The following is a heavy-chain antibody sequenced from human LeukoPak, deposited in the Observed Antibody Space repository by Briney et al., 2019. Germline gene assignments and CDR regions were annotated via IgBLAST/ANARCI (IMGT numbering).Heavy chain of an antibody. D-gene: IGHD3-3*01. CDR1: GFTFSDYY. CDR2: ISSSGSTI. Sequence: PGGSLRLSCAASGFTFSDYYMSWIRQAPGNGLEWVSYISSSGSTIYYADSVKGRFTISRDNAKNSLYLQMNSLRAEDTAVYYCARGQENYYDFWSGTTEGDDYWGQGTLVTVSS. V-gene: IGHV3-11*01. CDR3: ARGQENYYDFWSGTTEGDDY. J-gene: IGHJ4*02.